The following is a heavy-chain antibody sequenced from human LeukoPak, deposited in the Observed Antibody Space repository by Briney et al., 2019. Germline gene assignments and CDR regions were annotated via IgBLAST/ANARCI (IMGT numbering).Heavy chain of an antibody. J-gene: IGHJ4*02. D-gene: IGHD1-26*01. CDR3: AKGSGRYWTFFDY. Sequence: GGSLRLSCAASGFTFYDVAMHWVRQAPGKGLEWVSGISWNSGSIDYAGSVKGRFTVSRDNAKNSLYLQMNSLRQEDTALYYCAKGSGRYWTFFDYWGQGTLVTVSS. CDR1: GFTFYDVA. CDR2: ISWNSGSI. V-gene: IGHV3-9*01.